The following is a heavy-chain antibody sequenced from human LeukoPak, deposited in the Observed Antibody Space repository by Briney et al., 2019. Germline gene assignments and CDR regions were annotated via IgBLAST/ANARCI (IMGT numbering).Heavy chain of an antibody. D-gene: IGHD5-18*01. CDR2: IGGSGDNT. CDR1: GFTFSKNW. CDR3: AKYHRYNYGYYFDY. J-gene: IGHJ4*02. Sequence: GGSLRLSCVASGFTFSKNWVTWVRQAPGEGLEWVSAIGGSGDNTYYADSVKGRFTISRDNSKNTLSLHMNSLRAEDTAVYYCAKYHRYNYGYYFDYWGQGTLVTVSS. V-gene: IGHV3-23*01.